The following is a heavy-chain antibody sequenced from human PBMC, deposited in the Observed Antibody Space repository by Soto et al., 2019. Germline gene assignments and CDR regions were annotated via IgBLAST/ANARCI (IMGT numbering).Heavy chain of an antibody. CDR1: GYTFITYD. CDR2: LNPYNGSA. Sequence: SSVKVSWKASGYTFITYDLNWVCPAPGQGLELMGWLNPYNGSAVYAQNFQGRVTMTRNTSINTVYMELGSLRSNDTAVHFCARGKGRSVPNYFVSWGQGPLVTVPS. V-gene: IGHV1-8*01. CDR3: ARGKGRSVPNYFVS. D-gene: IGHD6-6*01. J-gene: IGHJ4*02.